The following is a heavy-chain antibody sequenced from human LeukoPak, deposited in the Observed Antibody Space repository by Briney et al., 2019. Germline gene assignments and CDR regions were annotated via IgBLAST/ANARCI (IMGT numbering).Heavy chain of an antibody. CDR2: MNHSGSA. CDR3: ARGLDYGGNSGQAFDY. J-gene: IGHJ4*02. CDR1: GGSFSGYY. D-gene: IGHD4-23*01. V-gene: IGHV4-34*01. Sequence: SETLSLACAVYGGSFSGYYWSWIRQPPGKGLEGMGEMNHSGSANYNPSLKRRVTLSVDTSKNHCSLKLSSVPAADTAVYYCARGLDYGGNSGQAFDYWGQGTLVTVSS.